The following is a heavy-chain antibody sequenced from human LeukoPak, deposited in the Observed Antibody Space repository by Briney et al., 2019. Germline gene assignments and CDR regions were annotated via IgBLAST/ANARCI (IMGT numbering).Heavy chain of an antibody. V-gene: IGHV1-2*02. D-gene: IGHD2-15*01. CDR1: GYTFTRYY. CDR3: AAGRGYCSGGSCYGDDSFDI. J-gene: IGHJ3*02. Sequence: GASVKVSCKASGYTFTRYYMHWVRQAPGQGLEWMGWINPNSGGTSYAQNFQGRVTMTRDTSISTAYMELSRLRSDDTAVYYCAAGRGYCSGGSCYGDDSFDIWGQGTMVTVSS. CDR2: INPNSGGT.